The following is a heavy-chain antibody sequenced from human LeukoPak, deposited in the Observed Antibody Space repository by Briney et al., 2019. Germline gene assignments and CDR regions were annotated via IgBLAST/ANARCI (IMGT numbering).Heavy chain of an antibody. Sequence: SETLSLTCTVSGGSVSSGSYYWSWIRQPPGKGLEWIGYIYYSGSTNYNPSLKSRVTISVDTSKNQFSLKLSSVTAADTAVYYCARTTLYSHGSDYWGQGTLVTVSS. CDR1: GGSVSSGSYY. CDR3: ARTTLYSHGSDY. D-gene: IGHD5-18*01. CDR2: IYYSGST. J-gene: IGHJ4*02. V-gene: IGHV4-61*01.